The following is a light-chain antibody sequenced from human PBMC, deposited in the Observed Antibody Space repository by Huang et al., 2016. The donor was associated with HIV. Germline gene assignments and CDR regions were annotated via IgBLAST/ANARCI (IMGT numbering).Light chain of an antibody. Sequence: EIVLTQSPGTLSLSPGERVTLSCRASQSVSSNFLAWYQQKPGQAPRFLIYGASTRATVVPDRFSGSGSGTDFTLTISRLEPEDFAVYYCQQYGSSPLTFGGGTKVEIK. V-gene: IGKV3-20*01. CDR2: GAS. CDR1: QSVSSNF. J-gene: IGKJ4*01. CDR3: QQYGSSPLT.